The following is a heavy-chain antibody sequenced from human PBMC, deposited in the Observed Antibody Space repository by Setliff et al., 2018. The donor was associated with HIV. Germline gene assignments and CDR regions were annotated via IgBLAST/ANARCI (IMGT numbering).Heavy chain of an antibody. CDR2: IYYSGST. D-gene: IGHD3-22*01. J-gene: IGHJ3*02. CDR1: GGSISSYY. Sequence: LSLTCTVSGGSISSYYWSWIRQPPGKGLEWIGYIYYSGSTDYNPSLKSRVSISVDTSKNQFSLKLSSVTAADTAVYYCARASTMIVVVIKGFDIWGQGTMVTVSS. CDR3: ARASTMIVVVIKGFDI. V-gene: IGHV4-59*12.